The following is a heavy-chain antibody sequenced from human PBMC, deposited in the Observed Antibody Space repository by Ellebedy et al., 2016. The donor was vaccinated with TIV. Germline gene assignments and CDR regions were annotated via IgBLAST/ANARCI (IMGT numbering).Heavy chain of an antibody. CDR1: GGTFSNYA. V-gene: IGHV1-69*13. CDR2: IIPIVGTA. Sequence: ASVKVSXXASGGTFSNYAISWVRQAPGQGLEWMGAIIPIVGTANYVQKFQDRVTIIADESTRTAYMELSSLRSEDTAVYYCARDFLRAPDGSGTYNNWLDPWGQGTLVTVSS. D-gene: IGHD3-10*01. CDR3: ARDFLRAPDGSGTYNNWLDP. J-gene: IGHJ5*02.